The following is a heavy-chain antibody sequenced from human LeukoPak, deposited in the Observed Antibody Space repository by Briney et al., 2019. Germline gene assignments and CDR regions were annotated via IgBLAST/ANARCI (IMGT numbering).Heavy chain of an antibody. CDR1: GYTFTNYA. D-gene: IGHD3-16*02. CDR3: ARDHDYVWGTYRSKNNWFDP. Sequence: ASVKVSCKASGYTFTNYAMNWVRQAPGQGLEWMGWISAYNGNTNYAQKLQSRVTMTTDTSTSTAYMELRSLRSDDTAVYYCARDHDYVWGTYRSKNNWFDPWGQGTLVTVSS. V-gene: IGHV1-18*01. CDR2: ISAYNGNT. J-gene: IGHJ5*02.